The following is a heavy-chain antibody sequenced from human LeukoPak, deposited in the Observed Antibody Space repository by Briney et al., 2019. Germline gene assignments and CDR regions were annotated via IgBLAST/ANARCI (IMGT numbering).Heavy chain of an antibody. CDR1: GFTVSSNY. CDR3: ARFRYSSSDLDY. Sequence: GGSLRLSCAASGFTVSSNYMSWVRQAPGKGLEWVSVIYSGGSTYYADSVKGRFTISRDNAKNSLYLQMNSLRAEDTAVYYCARFRYSSSDLDYWGQGTLVTVSS. V-gene: IGHV3-53*01. CDR2: IYSGGST. J-gene: IGHJ4*02. D-gene: IGHD6-6*01.